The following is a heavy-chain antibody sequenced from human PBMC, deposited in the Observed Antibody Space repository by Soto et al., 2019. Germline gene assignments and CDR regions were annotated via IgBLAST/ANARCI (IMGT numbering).Heavy chain of an antibody. D-gene: IGHD2-21*01. Sequence: GASVKVSCKASGYPFTSSGFSWVRQAPGQGLEWMGWISAYNGNTNYARKFKGRVTMTTDTSTSTAYMELGSLTFDDTAVYYCATDPYCGSAPGCSALDVWGQGTTVTVSS. V-gene: IGHV1-18*04. CDR1: GYPFTSSG. J-gene: IGHJ6*02. CDR2: ISAYNGNT. CDR3: ATDPYCGSAPGCSALDV.